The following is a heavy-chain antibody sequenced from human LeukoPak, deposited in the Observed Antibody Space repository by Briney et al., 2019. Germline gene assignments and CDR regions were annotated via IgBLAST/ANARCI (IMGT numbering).Heavy chain of an antibody. CDR3: AKKYHYYDGSGPGC. CDR1: GFTFSSYG. V-gene: IGHV3-23*01. CDR2: ISGSGGGT. Sequence: GGSLRLSCAASGFTFSSYGMNWVRQAPGKGLEWVSAISGSGGGTYYADSVKGRFTISRDNSKNTLYLQMNSLRAEDTAVYYCAKKYHYYDGSGPGCWGQGTLVTVSS. D-gene: IGHD3-22*01. J-gene: IGHJ4*02.